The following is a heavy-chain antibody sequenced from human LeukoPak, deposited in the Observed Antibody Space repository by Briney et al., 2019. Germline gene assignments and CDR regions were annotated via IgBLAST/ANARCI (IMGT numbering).Heavy chain of an antibody. CDR2: INPNSGGT. J-gene: IGHJ6*02. V-gene: IGHV1-2*02. CDR3: ARLRYFDWLRPSYYYYGMDV. Sequence: ASVKVSCKASGYTFTGYYMHWVRQAPGQGLEWMGWINPNSGGTNYARKFQGRVTTTRDTSISTAYMELSRLRSDDTAVYYCARLRYFDWLRPSYYYYGMDVWGQGTTVTVSS. D-gene: IGHD3-9*01. CDR1: GYTFTGYY.